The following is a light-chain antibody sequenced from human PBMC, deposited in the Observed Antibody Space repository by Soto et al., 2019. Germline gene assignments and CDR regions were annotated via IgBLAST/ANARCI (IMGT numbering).Light chain of an antibody. CDR1: QSVSSSY. J-gene: IGKJ3*01. CDR2: GAF. Sequence: EIVLTQSPCTLSFSPWERATLSCSASQSVSSSYLAWYQQKPGQAPRLLIYGAFSRATDIPDRFSGSGSGTDFTLTINRLEPEDFAVYYCQQRSNWPPTFGPGTKVDIK. V-gene: IGKV3D-20*02. CDR3: QQRSNWPPT.